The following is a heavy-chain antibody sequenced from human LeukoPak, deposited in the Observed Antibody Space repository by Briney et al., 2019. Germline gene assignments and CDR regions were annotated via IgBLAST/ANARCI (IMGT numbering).Heavy chain of an antibody. Sequence: SETLSLTCAVYIDSFSNYHWNWIRQTPAKGLEWIGEVNESGGTNISPSLRSRVILSVDTSKNQFSLKLISVTVADTAVYYCARGQGATVPQVGKNWFDPWGQGTLVTVSS. CDR3: ARGQGATVPQVGKNWFDP. CDR2: VNESGGT. CDR1: IDSFSNYH. J-gene: IGHJ5*02. D-gene: IGHD1-26*01. V-gene: IGHV4-34*01.